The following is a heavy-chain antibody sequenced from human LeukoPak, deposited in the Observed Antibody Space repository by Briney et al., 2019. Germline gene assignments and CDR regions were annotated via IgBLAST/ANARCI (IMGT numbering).Heavy chain of an antibody. CDR1: GASIASSRSY. V-gene: IGHV4-39*01. Sequence: SQTLSLTCTVSGASIASSRSYWAWIRQSPGKGLEWIVTVEARGTPYLSPSLKSRLTISTDTSKNQFSLRLTSVTAADTALYYCARHDSWITMIAAHPGAFASWGQGALVTVSS. J-gene: IGHJ4*02. CDR2: VEARGTP. D-gene: IGHD3-22*01. CDR3: ARHDSWITMIAAHPGAFAS.